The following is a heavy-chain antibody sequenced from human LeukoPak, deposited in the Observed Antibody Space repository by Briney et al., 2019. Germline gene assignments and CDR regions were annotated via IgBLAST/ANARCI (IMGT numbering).Heavy chain of an antibody. V-gene: IGHV3-21*04. Sequence: GGSLRLSCATSGFNFSAYTMNWVRQAPGKGLDWGSSISPTTDYIHYADSMKGRFTISRDNAKNSLYLQMNSLRAEDTAVYYCARVWTNTNYYDSSGYYGWGQGTLVTVSS. CDR1: GFNFSAYT. CDR3: ARVWTNTNYYDSSGYYG. D-gene: IGHD3-22*01. J-gene: IGHJ4*02. CDR2: ISPTTDYI.